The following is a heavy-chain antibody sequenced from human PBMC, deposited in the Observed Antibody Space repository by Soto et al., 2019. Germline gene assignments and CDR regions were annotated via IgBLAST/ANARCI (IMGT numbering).Heavy chain of an antibody. Sequence: QVQLQESGPGLVKPSGTLSLTCAVSGGSISSSNWWSWVRQPPGKGLEWIGASYHSGSTNYNPYLQSRVTISVDKSKNQLYLKLSSVTAADTAVYYGARERRQQLVYTSGMSVWGQGTTDTVFS. CDR3: ARERRQQLVYTSGMSV. D-gene: IGHD6-13*01. CDR2: SYHSGST. V-gene: IGHV4-4*02. J-gene: IGHJ6*02. CDR1: GGSISSSNW.